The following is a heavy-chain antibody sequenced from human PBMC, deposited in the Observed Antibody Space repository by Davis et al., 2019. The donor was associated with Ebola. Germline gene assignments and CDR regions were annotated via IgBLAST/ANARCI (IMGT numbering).Heavy chain of an antibody. V-gene: IGHV3-21*01. J-gene: IGHJ4*02. CDR3: VRDHNWSFDS. CDR1: GFTFSSYS. Sequence: GGSLRLSCAASGFTFSSYSMNWVRQAPGKGLEWVSSISSSSSYIYYADSVKGRFTISRNNAEKSVFLQMNSLTDEDTAVYYCVRDHNWSFDSWGQGTLVTVSS. CDR2: ISSSSSYI.